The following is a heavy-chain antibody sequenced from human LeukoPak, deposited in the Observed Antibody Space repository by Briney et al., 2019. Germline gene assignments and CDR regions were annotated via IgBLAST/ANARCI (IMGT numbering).Heavy chain of an antibody. CDR3: ARVHHYDFWSGSWRDHDAFDI. CDR2: IKQDGSEK. D-gene: IGHD3-3*01. J-gene: IGHJ3*02. V-gene: IGHV3-7*01. Sequence: GGSLRLSCAASGFTFSNYWMSWVRQAPGTWLEWVANIKQDGSEKYYVDSVKGRFTISRDNAKNSLYLQMNSLRAEDTAVYYCARVHHYDFWSGSWRDHDAFDIWGQGTMVTVSS. CDR1: GFTFSNYW.